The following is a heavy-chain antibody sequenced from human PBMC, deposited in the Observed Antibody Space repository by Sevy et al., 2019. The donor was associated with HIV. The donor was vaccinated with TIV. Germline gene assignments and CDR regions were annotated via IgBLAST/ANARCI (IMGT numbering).Heavy chain of an antibody. V-gene: IGHV3-9*01. D-gene: IGHD2-21*01. Sequence: GGSLRLSCAASGFPFNDHAMHWVRQVPGKGLEWVSGVSWNSRNIGYADSVNGRFTIARNNARHFLYLEKKSLRPEDTAIYYCAKDINRGCDGVNCYSYYYYFYGLDVWGQGTTVTVSS. CDR2: VSWNSRNI. CDR3: AKDINRGCDGVNCYSYYYYFYGLDV. CDR1: GFPFNDHA. J-gene: IGHJ6*02.